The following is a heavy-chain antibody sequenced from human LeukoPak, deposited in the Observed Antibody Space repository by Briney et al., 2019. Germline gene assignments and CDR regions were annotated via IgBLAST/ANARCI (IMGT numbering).Heavy chain of an antibody. J-gene: IGHJ6*02. CDR3: AKVRYCSSTSCQDNYYYYGMDV. Sequence: GGSLRLSCAASGFTFSSYAMSWVRQAPGKGLEWVSAISGSGGSTYYADSVKGRFTISRDNSKNTLYLQMNSLRAEDTAVYYCAKVRYCSSTSCQDNYYYYGMDVWGQGTTVTVSS. V-gene: IGHV3-23*01. CDR2: ISGSGGST. D-gene: IGHD2-2*01. CDR1: GFTFSSYA.